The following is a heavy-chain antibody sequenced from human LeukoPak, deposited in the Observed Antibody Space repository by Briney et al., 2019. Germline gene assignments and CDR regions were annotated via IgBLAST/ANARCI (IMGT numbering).Heavy chain of an antibody. CDR1: GFTFSSYW. CDR2: INSDGSST. J-gene: IGHJ4*02. Sequence: GGSLRLSCAASGFTFSSYWMHWVRQAPGKGLVWVSRINSDGSSTIYADSVKGRFTISRDNANNTLYLQMNSLRAEDTAVYYCAVDTPMALEVDAYWGQGTLVTVSS. CDR3: AVDTPMALEVDAY. D-gene: IGHD5-18*01. V-gene: IGHV3-74*01.